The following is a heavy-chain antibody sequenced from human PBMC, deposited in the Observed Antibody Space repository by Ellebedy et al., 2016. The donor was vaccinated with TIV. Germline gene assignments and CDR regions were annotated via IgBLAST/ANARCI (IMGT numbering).Heavy chain of an antibody. D-gene: IGHD2-2*01. J-gene: IGHJ6*04. Sequence: GESLKISCAASGFTFSSYSMNWVRQAPGKGLEWVSYISSSSSTIYYADSVKGRFTISRDNAKNSLYLQMNSLRAEDTAVYYCAKAPLGYCSSTSCYTYYYYGMDVWGKGTTVTVSS. CDR1: GFTFSSYS. V-gene: IGHV3-48*01. CDR3: AKAPLGYCSSTSCYTYYYYGMDV. CDR2: ISSSSSTI.